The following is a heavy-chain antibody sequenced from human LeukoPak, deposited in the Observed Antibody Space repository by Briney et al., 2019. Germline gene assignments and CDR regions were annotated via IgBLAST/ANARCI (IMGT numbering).Heavy chain of an antibody. CDR1: GGSISSYY. Sequence: PSETLSLTCTVSGGSISSYYWSWIRQPAGKGLEWIGRIYTSGSTNYNPSLKSRVTMSVDTSRNQFSLKLSSVTAADTAVYYCARAKSYYDILTGYYPDAFDIWGQGTMVTVSS. CDR3: ARAKSYYDILTGYYPDAFDI. V-gene: IGHV4-4*07. CDR2: IYTSGST. J-gene: IGHJ3*02. D-gene: IGHD3-9*01.